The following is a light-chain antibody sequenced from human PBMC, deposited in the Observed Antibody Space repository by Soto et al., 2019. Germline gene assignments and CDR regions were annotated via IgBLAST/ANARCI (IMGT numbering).Light chain of an antibody. J-gene: IGKJ1*01. CDR3: QQYGNSPQT. CDR2: GAS. Sequence: EIVLTPSPGTLSLSPGERATLSCRASQSVSSSYLAWYQQKPGQAPRLLIYGASSRATGIPDRFSGSGSGTDFTLTISRLEPEDFAVYYCQQYGNSPQTFGQGTKVDI. V-gene: IGKV3-20*01. CDR1: QSVSSSY.